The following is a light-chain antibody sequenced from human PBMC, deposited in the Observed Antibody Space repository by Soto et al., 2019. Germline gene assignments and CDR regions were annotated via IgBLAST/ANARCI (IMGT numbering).Light chain of an antibody. CDR3: QQYGSSPRT. CDR2: GAS. Sequence: EIVMTQSPATLSVSPGERATLSFSSSRSVSSNLAWYQQKPGQAPRLLIYGASSRATGIPDRFSGSGSGTDFTLTISRLEPEDFAVYYCQQYGSSPRTFGQGTKVDI. CDR1: RSVSSN. J-gene: IGKJ1*01. V-gene: IGKV3-20*01.